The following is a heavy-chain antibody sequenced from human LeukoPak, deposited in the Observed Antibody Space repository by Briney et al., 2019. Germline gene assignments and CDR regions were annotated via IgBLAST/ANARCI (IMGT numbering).Heavy chain of an antibody. D-gene: IGHD3-22*01. Sequence: PGGSLRLSCAASGFTFSSYSMNWVRQAPGKGLEWVSSISSSSSYIYYADSVKGRFTISRDNAKNTLYLQMNSLRAEDTAVYYCAKDPYTNYDSSGYFGDAFDIWGQGTMVTVSS. CDR3: AKDPYTNYDSSGYFGDAFDI. V-gene: IGHV3-21*04. CDR1: GFTFSSYS. CDR2: ISSSSSYI. J-gene: IGHJ3*02.